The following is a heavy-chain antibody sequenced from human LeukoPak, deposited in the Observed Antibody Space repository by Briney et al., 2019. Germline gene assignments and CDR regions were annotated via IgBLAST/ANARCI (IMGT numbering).Heavy chain of an antibody. V-gene: IGHV3-48*03. Sequence: PGGSLRLSCAASGFTFSNYEFNWVRQAPGKGLEWVSYIGRGYGITYYADSVKGRFTVSRDDAKNSVYLQMNSLRADDTDLYYCARETVHYWGQGILVTVSS. D-gene: IGHD4-17*01. CDR1: GFTFSNYE. CDR3: ARETVHY. CDR2: IGRGYGIT. J-gene: IGHJ4*02.